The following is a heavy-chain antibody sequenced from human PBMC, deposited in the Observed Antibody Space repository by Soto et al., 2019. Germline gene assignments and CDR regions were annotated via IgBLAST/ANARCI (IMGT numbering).Heavy chain of an antibody. CDR3: VKDWAYCGF. D-gene: IGHD2-21*01. CDR2: ISYDGSNK. J-gene: IGHJ4*02. Sequence: QVQLVESGGGVVQPGRSLTLSCAASGFTFSSYGMHWVRQAPGKGLEWVAVISYDGSNKYYADSVKGRFTISRDNSKNTLYLHMNSLRTEDTAVYHCVKDWAYCGFWGQGTLVTVSS. CDR1: GFTFSSYG. V-gene: IGHV3-30*18.